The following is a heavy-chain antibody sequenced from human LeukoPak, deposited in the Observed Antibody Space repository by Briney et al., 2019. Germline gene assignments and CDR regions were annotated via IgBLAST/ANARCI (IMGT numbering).Heavy chain of an antibody. CDR1: GFSFSDYW. V-gene: IGHV3-7*03. CDR3: ARQDRYRYYYDSSGHISH. J-gene: IGHJ1*01. CDR2: IKQDGSEK. D-gene: IGHD3-22*01. Sequence: PGGSLRLSCAASGFSFSDYWMSWVRQAPGKGLEWVANIKQDGSEKYYVDSVKGRFTISRDNAKNSLYLQMNSLRAEDTAVYYCARQDRYRYYYDSSGHISHWGQGTLVTVSS.